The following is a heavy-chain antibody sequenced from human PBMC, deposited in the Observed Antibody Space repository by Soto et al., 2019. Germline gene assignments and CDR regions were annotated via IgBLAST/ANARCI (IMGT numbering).Heavy chain of an antibody. CDR1: GYSFSDYY. J-gene: IGHJ4*02. V-gene: IGHV1-2*02. CDR2: INPNRGGT. CDR3: ARRESYGSGSYSLDS. D-gene: IGHD3-10*01. Sequence: ASVEVSCKASGYSFSDYYVHWVRQAPGQGLEWMGWINPNRGGTNLAQKFQGRVTLTRDTSITTAYMEITRLRPGDTAIYYCARRESYGSGSYSLDSWGQATPVTVSS.